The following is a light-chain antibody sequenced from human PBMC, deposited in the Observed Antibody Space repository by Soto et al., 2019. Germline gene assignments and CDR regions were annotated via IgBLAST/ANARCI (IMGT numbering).Light chain of an antibody. CDR2: AAS. CDR1: QSISTY. CDR3: QQTYSIPYT. Sequence: DIQMTQSPSSLSASVGDRVTISCRAGQSISTYLNWYQQKPGKAPNLLIYAASTLQGGVPSRFSSSGSGTDFTLTISGLQPDDFASYYCQQTYSIPYTFGQWTKLEIK. J-gene: IGKJ2*01. V-gene: IGKV1-39*01.